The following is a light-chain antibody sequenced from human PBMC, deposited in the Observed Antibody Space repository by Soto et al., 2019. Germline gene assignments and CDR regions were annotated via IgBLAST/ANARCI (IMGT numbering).Light chain of an antibody. CDR2: EVS. Sequence: QSALTQPPSASGSPGQSGTISCTGTSSDVGGYNYVSWYQHHPGRAPKLMIYEVSKRPSGVPDRFSGSKSGNTASLTVSGLQAEDEADYYCSSYAGSNNFVFGTGTQLTVL. CDR3: SSYAGSNNFV. V-gene: IGLV2-8*01. CDR1: SSDVGGYNY. J-gene: IGLJ1*01.